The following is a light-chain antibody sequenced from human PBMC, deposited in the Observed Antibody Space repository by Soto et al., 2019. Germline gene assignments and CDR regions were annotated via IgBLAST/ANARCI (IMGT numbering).Light chain of an antibody. CDR2: TDN. Sequence: QAVVTQPPSAAGTPGQRVTISCSGSSSNIGSNTVNWYQQLPGTAPKIVIYTDNQRPSGVPDRFSGSKSGTSASLAISGLQSEDEADYYCAAWDDSLDAWVFGGGTKVTVL. CDR1: SSNIGSNT. V-gene: IGLV1-44*01. CDR3: AAWDDSLDAWV. J-gene: IGLJ3*02.